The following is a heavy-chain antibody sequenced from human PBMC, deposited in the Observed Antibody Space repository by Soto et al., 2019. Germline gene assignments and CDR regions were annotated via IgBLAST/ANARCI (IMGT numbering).Heavy chain of an antibody. V-gene: IGHV3-33*01. CDR1: GFTFSSYG. J-gene: IGHJ5*02. Sequence: PGGSLRLSCAASGFTFSSYGMHWVRQAPGKGLEWVAVIWYDGSNKYYADSVKGRFTISRDNSKNTLYLQMNSLRAEDTAVYYCARDVDPKDIVVVVAANVPWFDPWGQGTLVTVSS. CDR2: IWYDGSNK. D-gene: IGHD2-15*01. CDR3: ARDVDPKDIVVVVAANVPWFDP.